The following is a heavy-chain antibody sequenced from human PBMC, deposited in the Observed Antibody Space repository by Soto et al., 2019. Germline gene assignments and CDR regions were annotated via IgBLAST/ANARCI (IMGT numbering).Heavy chain of an antibody. CDR1: GGSISSGGYY. J-gene: IGHJ6*02. D-gene: IGHD6-6*01. V-gene: IGHV4-31*03. CDR3: ARDHLVPHYYYYGMDV. Sequence: SETLSLTCTVSGGSISSGGYYWSWIRQHPGKGLEWIGYIYYSGSTYYNPSLKSRVTISVDTSKNQFSLKLSSVTAADTAVYYCARDHLVPHYYYYGMDVWGQGTTVTVSS. CDR2: IYYSGST.